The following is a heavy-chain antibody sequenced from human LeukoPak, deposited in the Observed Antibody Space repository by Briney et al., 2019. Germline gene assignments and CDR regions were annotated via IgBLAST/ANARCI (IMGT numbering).Heavy chain of an antibody. J-gene: IGHJ6*02. V-gene: IGHV3-21*01. CDR2: ISSSSSYI. CDR3: AREEWLMDV. D-gene: IGHD3-3*01. Sequence: PGGSLRLSCAASGFTFSSYWMNWARQAPGKGLEWVSSISSSSSYIYYADSVKGRSTISRDNAKNSLYLQMNSLRAEDTAVYYCAREEWLMDVWGQGTTVTVSS. CDR1: GFTFSSYW.